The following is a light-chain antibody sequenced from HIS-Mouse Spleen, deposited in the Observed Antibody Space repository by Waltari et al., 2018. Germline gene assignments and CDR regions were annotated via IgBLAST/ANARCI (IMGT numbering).Light chain of an antibody. Sequence: QSALTQPPSASGSPGQSVTISCTGTSSDVGGYNYVSWYQQHPGKAPKLMIYEVSQRPYGVRDRVSGSKSGNTASLTVSGLQAEDEADYYCSSYAGSNNLVFGGGTKLTVL. CDR3: SSYAGSNNLV. CDR2: EVS. J-gene: IGLJ2*01. CDR1: SSDVGGYNY. V-gene: IGLV2-8*01.